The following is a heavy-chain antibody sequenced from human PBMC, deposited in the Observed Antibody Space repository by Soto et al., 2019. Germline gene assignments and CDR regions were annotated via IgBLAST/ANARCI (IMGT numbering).Heavy chain of an antibody. V-gene: IGHV5-51*01. D-gene: IGHD5-12*01. J-gene: IGHJ6*02. CDR2: IYPGDSDT. Sequence: PGESLKISCKGSGYSFTSYWIGWVRQMPGKGLEWMGIIYPGDSDTRYSPSFQGQVTISADKSISTAYLQWSSLKASDTAMYYCARLSGYSGYVSGYYYCMDVWGQGTTVTVSS. CDR3: ARLSGYSGYVSGYYYCMDV. CDR1: GYSFTSYW.